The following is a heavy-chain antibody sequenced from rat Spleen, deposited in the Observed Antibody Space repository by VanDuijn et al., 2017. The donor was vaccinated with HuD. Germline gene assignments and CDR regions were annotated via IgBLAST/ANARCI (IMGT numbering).Heavy chain of an antibody. CDR3: ARRNIGTTWFGY. D-gene: IGHD1-5*01. J-gene: IGHJ3*01. V-gene: IGHV5-7*01. Sequence: EVQLVESGGGLVQPGRSLKLSCAASGFTFSDYNMAWVRQAPKKGLEWVATISYDGSSTYYRDSVKGRFTISRDNAKSTLYLQMDSLRSEDTATYYCARRNIGTTWFGYWGQGTLVTVSS. CDR1: GFTFSDYN. CDR2: ISYDGSST.